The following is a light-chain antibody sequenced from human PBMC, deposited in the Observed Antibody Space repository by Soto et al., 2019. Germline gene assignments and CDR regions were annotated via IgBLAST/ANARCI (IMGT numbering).Light chain of an antibody. CDR1: QGIRSS. V-gene: IGKV1-9*01. J-gene: IGKJ2*01. CDR3: QQLNLFPPFT. Sequence: DIQLTQSPSLLSASVGDRVTITCRASQGIRSSLAWYQQRPGRAPKLLIYAASILHSGVPSRFSGSGSGTEFTLTISSLQTEDFATYYCQQLNLFPPFTFGQGTKLEIK. CDR2: AAS.